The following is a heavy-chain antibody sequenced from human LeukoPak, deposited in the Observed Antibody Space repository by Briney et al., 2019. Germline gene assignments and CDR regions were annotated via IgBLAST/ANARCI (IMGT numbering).Heavy chain of an antibody. J-gene: IGHJ4*02. CDR1: GFTFSIYA. D-gene: IGHD3-22*01. CDR2: ISGSGGST. CDR3: ARGEHSSAFFDY. Sequence: GGSLRLSCAASGFTFSIYAMSWVRQAPGKGLEWGSTISGSGGSTYYADSVRGRFTISRDSSKNTLYLQVNSLRAEDTAVYYCARGEHSSAFFDYWGQGTLVTVSS. V-gene: IGHV3-23*01.